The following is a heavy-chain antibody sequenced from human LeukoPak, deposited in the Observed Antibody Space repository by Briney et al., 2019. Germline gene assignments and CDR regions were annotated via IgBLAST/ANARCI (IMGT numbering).Heavy chain of an antibody. CDR3: ARNYDGSGYYLY. CDR1: GGSISSYY. J-gene: IGHJ4*02. CDR2: IYYSGST. D-gene: IGHD3-22*01. V-gene: IGHV4-59*08. Sequence: NPSETLSLTSTVSGGSISSYYWSWIRQPPGKGLEWIGYIYYSGSTNYNPSLKSRVTISVDTSKKQFSLKLTSVTAADTAVYYCARNYDGSGYYLYWGQGTLVTVSS.